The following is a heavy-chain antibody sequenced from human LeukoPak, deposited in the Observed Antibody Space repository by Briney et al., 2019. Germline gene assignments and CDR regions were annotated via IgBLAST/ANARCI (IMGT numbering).Heavy chain of an antibody. D-gene: IGHD3-22*01. CDR1: GYTFTSYD. CDR2: MNPNSGNT. CDR3: AKNLMYSSGFDAFDI. V-gene: IGHV1-8*01. J-gene: IGHJ3*02. Sequence: GASVKVSCKASGYTFTSYDINWVRQDTGQGLEWMGWMNPNSGNTGYAQKFQGRVTMTRNTSISTAYMELSSLRSEDTAVYYCAKNLMYSSGFDAFDIWGQGTKVTVS.